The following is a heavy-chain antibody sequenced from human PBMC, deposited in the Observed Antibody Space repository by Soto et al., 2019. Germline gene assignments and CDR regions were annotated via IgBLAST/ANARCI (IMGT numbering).Heavy chain of an antibody. CDR2: IWYDGSNA. J-gene: IGHJ4*02. CDR1: GFTFSSYG. CDR3: ARDRGAGYGPIEF. D-gene: IGHD5-12*01. Sequence: GGSLRLSCAASGFTFSSYGMHWVRQAPGKGLEWVAIIWYDGSNAYHADSVKGRFTISRDNSKNTLYLQMNSLRAGDTAVYWCARDRGAGYGPIEFWGQGTVVTVSS. V-gene: IGHV3-33*01.